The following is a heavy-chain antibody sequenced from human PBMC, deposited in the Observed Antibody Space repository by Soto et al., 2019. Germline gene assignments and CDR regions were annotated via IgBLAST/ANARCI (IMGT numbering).Heavy chain of an antibody. Sequence: PSETLSLTCTVPGAALSSGGYFYTWVRQPPGKGLEWLGYIYYSGGTNYNPSLKSRVTISLDKSKSQFSLRLISVTAADTAVYYCARVDHRGYFSVLTDFWGQGILVTVSS. CDR2: IYYSGGT. V-gene: IGHV4-61*08. J-gene: IGHJ4*02. CDR3: ARVDHRGYFSVLTDF. CDR1: GAALSSGGYF. D-gene: IGHD3-10*02.